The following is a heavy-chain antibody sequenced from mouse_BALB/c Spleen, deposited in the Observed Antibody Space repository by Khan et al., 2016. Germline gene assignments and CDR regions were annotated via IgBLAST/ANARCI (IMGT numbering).Heavy chain of an antibody. D-gene: IGHD1-1*01. J-gene: IGHJ2*01. CDR1: GYTFTSYW. V-gene: IGHV1-87*01. CDR2: IYPGDGDT. Sequence: QVQLQQSGAELARPGASVKLSCKAPGYTFTSYWMQWVKQRPGQGLEWIGSIYPGDGDTTYTQKFKGKSTLTADKSSSTAYLQLSSLTSEDSAAYYRAMGRVYGPFVDWGQGTTLTVAS. CDR3: AMGRVYGPFVD.